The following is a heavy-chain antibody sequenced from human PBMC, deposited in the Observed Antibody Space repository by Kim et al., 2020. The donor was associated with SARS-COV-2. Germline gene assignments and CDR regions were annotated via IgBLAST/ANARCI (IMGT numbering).Heavy chain of an antibody. CDR1: GFTFSSYE. CDR3: ARDKGEYSSSWNPYYYYGMDV. D-gene: IGHD6-13*01. J-gene: IGHJ6*02. Sequence: GGSLRLSCAASGFTFSSYEMNWVRQAPGKGLEWVSYISSSGSTIYYADSVKGRFTISRDNAKNSLYLQMNSLRAEDTAVYYCARDKGEYSSSWNPYYYYGMDVWGQGTTVTVSS. CDR2: ISSSGSTI. V-gene: IGHV3-48*03.